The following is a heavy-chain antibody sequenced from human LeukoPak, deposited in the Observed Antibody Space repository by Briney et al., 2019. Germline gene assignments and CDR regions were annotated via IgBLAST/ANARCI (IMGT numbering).Heavy chain of an antibody. Sequence: SEXXXXXCTVSGGSISSYYWSWLRQPPGKGLEWIGYIYYSGSTNYNPSLTSRVTISVDKSKNQFSLKLSSVTAADTAVYYCAREGGSGWYGGGIDYWGQGTLVTVSS. V-gene: IGHV4-59*01. J-gene: IGHJ4*02. CDR3: AREGGSGWYGGGIDY. D-gene: IGHD6-19*01. CDR2: IYYSGST. CDR1: GGSISSYY.